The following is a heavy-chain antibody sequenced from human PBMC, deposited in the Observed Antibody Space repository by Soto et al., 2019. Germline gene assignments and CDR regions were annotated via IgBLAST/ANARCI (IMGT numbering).Heavy chain of an antibody. Sequence: PGGSLRLSCAASGFTVSSDYMSWVRQAPGKGLEWVSVIYSGGSTYYADSVKGRFTISRHNSKNTLYLQMNSLRAEDTAVYYCARLGYSGGCQGWFAPWGRGPLVPVSS. CDR2: IYSGGST. J-gene: IGHJ5*02. V-gene: IGHV3-53*04. CDR3: ARLGYSGGCQGWFAP. CDR1: GFTVSSDY. D-gene: IGHD6-19*01.